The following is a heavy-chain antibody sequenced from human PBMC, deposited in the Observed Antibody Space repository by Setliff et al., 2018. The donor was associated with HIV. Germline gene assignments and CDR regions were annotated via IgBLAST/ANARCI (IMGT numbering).Heavy chain of an antibody. CDR3: TRTNPLAAPPFDF. Sequence: SETLSLTCTVSGGSISSSSYYWGWIRQPPGKGLEWIGRIYASGKTTFNPSLKSRITISVDTSKNQFSLKLSSVTAADTAVYYCTRTNPLAAPPFDFWGQGTLVTVSS. J-gene: IGHJ4*02. V-gene: IGHV4-61*05. CDR1: GGSISSSSYY. CDR2: IYASGKT. D-gene: IGHD6-13*01.